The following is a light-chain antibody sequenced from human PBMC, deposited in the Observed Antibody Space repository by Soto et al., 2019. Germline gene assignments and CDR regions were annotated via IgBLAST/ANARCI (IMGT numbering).Light chain of an antibody. CDR2: GAS. V-gene: IGKV3-20*01. Sequence: EIVLTQSPGTLSLSPGERATLSCRASQSVSNTYLAWYQQKSGQAPRLLIYGASFRATGIPDRFSGSGSGTDFTLTISRLEPEDFAVYYCQHYDSAPITFGQGTRLEIK. CDR1: QSVSNTY. CDR3: QHYDSAPIT. J-gene: IGKJ5*01.